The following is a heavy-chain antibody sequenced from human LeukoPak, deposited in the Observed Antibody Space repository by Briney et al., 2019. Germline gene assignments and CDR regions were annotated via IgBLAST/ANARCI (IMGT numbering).Heavy chain of an antibody. CDR1: GFTFSSYG. J-gene: IGHJ4*02. CDR3: ARGARRGGSAVH. CDR2: IWYDGSNK. Sequence: GGSLRLSCAASGFTFSSYGMHWVRQAPGKGLEWVAVIWYDGSNKYYADSVKGRFTIYSANYKNTLSVPMNSVRAGDRAVYNCARGARRGGSAVHWGQGTLVTVSS. D-gene: IGHD2-15*01. V-gene: IGHV3-33*01.